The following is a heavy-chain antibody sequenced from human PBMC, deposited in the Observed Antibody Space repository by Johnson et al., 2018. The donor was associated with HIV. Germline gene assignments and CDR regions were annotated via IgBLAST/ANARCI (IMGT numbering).Heavy chain of an antibody. J-gene: IGHJ3*02. CDR1: GFRFSRYG. CDR2: ISYDGSNK. CDR3: VKDDYFDSSGYYSDQGTQIRGAFDI. D-gene: IGHD3-22*01. V-gene: IGHV3-30*18. Sequence: QVQLVESGGGVAQPGRSLRLSCAASGFRFSRYGMHWVRQAPGKGLEWVAVISYDGSNKYYTDSVKGRFALYRDNSKNTLYLQMNSLSAEDTAVYYCVKDDYFDSSGYYSDQGTQIRGAFDIWGQGTMVTVSS.